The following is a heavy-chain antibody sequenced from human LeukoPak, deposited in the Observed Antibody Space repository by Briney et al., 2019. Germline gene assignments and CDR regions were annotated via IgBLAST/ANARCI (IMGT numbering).Heavy chain of an antibody. CDR1: GDSVSTNSAA. Sequence: SQTLSLTCAISGDSVSTNSAAWNWIRQTPSRGLEWLGKTYYRSKWYNDYAVSVKSRITVNPDTSKNQFSLQLKSVTPEDTAMYYCARGRKWGESGFDYWDQGTLVTVSS. V-gene: IGHV6-1*01. J-gene: IGHJ4*02. D-gene: IGHD1-26*01. CDR3: ARGRKWGESGFDY. CDR2: TYYRSKWYN.